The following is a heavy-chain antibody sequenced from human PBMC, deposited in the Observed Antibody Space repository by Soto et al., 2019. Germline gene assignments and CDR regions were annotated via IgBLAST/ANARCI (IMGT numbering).Heavy chain of an antibody. Sequence: QVQLVQSGAEVKKPGSSVKVSCKASGGTFSSYAISWVRQAPGQGLEWMGGTIPIFGTANYAQKFQGRVTITADESTGTAYMELSSLRSEDTAVYYCARAQPTKARLPQDYHYYGMDVWGQGTTVTVSS. J-gene: IGHJ6*02. CDR3: ARAQPTKARLPQDYHYYGMDV. CDR2: TIPIFGTA. V-gene: IGHV1-69*01. D-gene: IGHD4-17*01. CDR1: GGTFSSYA.